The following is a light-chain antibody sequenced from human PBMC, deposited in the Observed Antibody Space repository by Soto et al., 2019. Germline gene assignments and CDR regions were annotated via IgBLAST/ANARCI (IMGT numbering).Light chain of an antibody. Sequence: QSALTPPPSPSGAPGQSVTISCTGTSSDVGGYNYVSWYQQHPGKAPKLMIYEVSKRPSGVPDRFSGSKSGNTASLTVSGLQPEDEADYYCSSYAGSNKSVFGTGTKVTVL. CDR1: SSDVGGYNY. V-gene: IGLV2-8*01. J-gene: IGLJ1*01. CDR2: EVS. CDR3: SSYAGSNKSV.